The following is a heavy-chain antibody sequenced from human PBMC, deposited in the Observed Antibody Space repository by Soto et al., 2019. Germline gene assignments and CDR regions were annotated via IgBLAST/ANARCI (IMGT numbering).Heavy chain of an antibody. V-gene: IGHV4-34*01. CDR2: INHSGST. CDR1: GRSFSGYY. CDR3: ARGRQVRITIFGVVPRYYYYMDV. D-gene: IGHD3-3*01. J-gene: IGHJ6*03. Sequence: TSETLSLTCAVYGRSFSGYYWSWIRQPPGKGLEWIGEINHSGSTNYNPSLKSRVTISVDTSKNQCSLKLSSVTAADTAVYYCARGRQVRITIFGVVPRYYYYMDVWGKGTTVTVSS.